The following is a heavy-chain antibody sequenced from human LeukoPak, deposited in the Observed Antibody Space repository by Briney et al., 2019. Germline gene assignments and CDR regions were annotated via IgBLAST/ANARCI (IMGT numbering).Heavy chain of an antibody. CDR3: ARAGGGVGEEKFDY. Sequence: SETLSLTCTVSGDSISSYYWSWIRQPPGRGLEWIGYLYYSGSTYYNPSLKSRITISVDTSKNQFSLKLSSMTAADTAVYYCARAGGGVGEEKFDYWGQGTLVTVSS. CDR1: GDSISSYY. J-gene: IGHJ4*02. V-gene: IGHV4-30-4*01. CDR2: LYYSGST. D-gene: IGHD3-10*01.